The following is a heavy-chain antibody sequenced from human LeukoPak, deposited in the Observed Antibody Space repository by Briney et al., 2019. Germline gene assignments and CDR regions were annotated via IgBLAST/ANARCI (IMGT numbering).Heavy chain of an antibody. CDR1: GFTFSNAW. CDR2: IKSKTDGGTT. J-gene: IGHJ6*03. D-gene: IGHD5-18*01. Sequence: GGSLRLSCAASGFTFSNAWMSWVRQASGKGLEWVGRIKSKTDGGTTDYAAPVKGRFTISRDDSKNTLYLQMNSLKTEDTAVYYCTTVDTAMVYYYYYYYMDVWGKGTTVTVSS. CDR3: TTVDTAMVYYYYYYYMDV. V-gene: IGHV3-15*01.